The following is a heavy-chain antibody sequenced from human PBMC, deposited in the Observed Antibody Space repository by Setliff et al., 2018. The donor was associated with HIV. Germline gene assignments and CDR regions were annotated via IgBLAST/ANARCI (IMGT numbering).Heavy chain of an antibody. Sequence: SVKVSCKASGGTFSDSAINWVRQAPGQGLEWMGRIIPVFGTANYAPKFPDRVTITADKSTSTAYLELSSPRSDDTAVYYCAKEVATTYYYRYMDVRDTG. CDR3: AKEVATTYYYRYMDV. CDR1: GGTFSDSA. J-gene: IGHJ6*03. D-gene: IGHD5-12*01. CDR2: IIPVFGTA. V-gene: IGHV1-69*06.